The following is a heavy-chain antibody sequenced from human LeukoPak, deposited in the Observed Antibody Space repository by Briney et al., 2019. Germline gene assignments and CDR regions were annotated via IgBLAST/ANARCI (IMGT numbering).Heavy chain of an antibody. CDR1: GFTFDDYT. CDR2: ISWEGGST. V-gene: IGHV3-43*01. CDR3: AKDSDGGAVDY. J-gene: IGHJ4*02. Sequence: PGGSLRLSCAASGFTFDDYTMHWVRHAPGKGLEWVSLISWEGGSTYYADSVKGRFTISRDNSKNSLHLQMNSLRTEDTALYYCAKDSDGGAVDYWGQGTLVTVSS. D-gene: IGHD3-16*01.